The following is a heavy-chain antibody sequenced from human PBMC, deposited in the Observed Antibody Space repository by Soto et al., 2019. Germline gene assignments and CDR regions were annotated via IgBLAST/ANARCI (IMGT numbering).Heavy chain of an antibody. CDR2: IHYIWIT. V-gene: IGHV4-59*12. J-gene: IGHJ5*02. D-gene: IGHD3-3*01. CDR3: ASPVLRFLEWGNWFDP. CDR1: GCSISGYY. Sequence: SDTLSLTCPVSGCSISGYYVGWLRPPPGKGLEWIGYIHYIWITNYNPSLMSLVTIPVDTSKNQFSLKLSSVPAADTAVYYCASPVLRFLEWGNWFDPWGQGTLVTFSS.